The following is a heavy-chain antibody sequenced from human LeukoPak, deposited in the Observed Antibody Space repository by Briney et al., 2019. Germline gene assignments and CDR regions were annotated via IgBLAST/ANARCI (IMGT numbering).Heavy chain of an antibody. Sequence: PSETLSLTCTVSGGSISKSRYYWGWLRQPPGKGREGFGSIYYSGSTYYSPSLKRPVTTSVDTSKNQFSLKLSSVTAADTAVYYSARGRDTMNEGEGGLDYWGQGTLVTVSS. CDR1: GGSISKSRYY. J-gene: IGHJ4*01. V-gene: IGHV4-39*07. CDR2: IYYSGST. CDR3: ARGRDTMNEGEGGLDY. D-gene: IGHD3-22*01.